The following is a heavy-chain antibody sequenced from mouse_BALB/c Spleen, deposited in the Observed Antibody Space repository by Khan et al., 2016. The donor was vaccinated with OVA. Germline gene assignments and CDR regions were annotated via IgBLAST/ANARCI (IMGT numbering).Heavy chain of an antibody. D-gene: IGHD2-12*01. CDR3: VRLGAYDGADCWFAY. CDR1: DYTFTSYT. CDR2: INPSSNYT. Sequence: QVQLQQSGAELARPGASVKLSCKASDYTFTSYTMHWVKQRPGQGLEWIGYINPSSNYTNSNQKFKDKATLTADKSSSTAYMQLSSLTSEDSAVYSGVRLGAYDGADCWFAYWGQGTLVTVSA. J-gene: IGHJ3*01. V-gene: IGHV1-4*01.